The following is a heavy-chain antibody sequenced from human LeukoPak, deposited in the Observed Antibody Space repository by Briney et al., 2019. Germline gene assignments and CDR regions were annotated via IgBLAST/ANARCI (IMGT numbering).Heavy chain of an antibody. CDR2: ISYSGST. CDR3: ARLTQDYYYYYMGV. CDR1: GGSISSSNYY. Sequence: SETLSLTCTVSGGSISSSNYYWGWIRQPPGKGLEWIGSISYSGSTYYNPSLKSRVTIFVDTSKNQFSLKLSSVTAADTAVFYCARLTQDYYYYYMGVWGKGTTVTIPS. V-gene: IGHV4-39*01. J-gene: IGHJ6*03.